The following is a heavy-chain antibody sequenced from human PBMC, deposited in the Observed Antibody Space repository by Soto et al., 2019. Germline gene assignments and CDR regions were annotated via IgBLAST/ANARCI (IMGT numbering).Heavy chain of an antibody. V-gene: IGHV3-48*03. CDR2: IHPGGQTI. D-gene: IGHD2-15*01. J-gene: IGHJ3*01. CDR1: GFTFSSSE. Sequence: EVQLVESGGGLVQPGGSLRLSCAASGFTFSSSEMYWVRQAPGKGLEWISYIHPGGQTIFYAESVKGRFTISRGNAKHSVYLQMNSLSAEDTAVYYCARRGSRWGRGTKVTVSS. CDR3: ARRGSR.